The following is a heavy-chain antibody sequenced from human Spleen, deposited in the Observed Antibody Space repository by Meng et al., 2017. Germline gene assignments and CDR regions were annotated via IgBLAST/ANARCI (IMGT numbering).Heavy chain of an antibody. D-gene: IGHD6-19*01. V-gene: IGHV4-38-2*02. J-gene: IGHJ4*02. CDR1: GYSISSAYY. CDR2: IYHSGNT. CDR3: EKESPSSGWIRKPFVY. Sequence: GSLRLSCAVSGYSISSAYYWALIRQPPGKGLEWIGSIYHSGNTYYNPYLKSRVTISVDPSKNQFSLNLSSVTAAATAVYYCEKESPSSGWIRKPFVYWGQGTLVTVSS.